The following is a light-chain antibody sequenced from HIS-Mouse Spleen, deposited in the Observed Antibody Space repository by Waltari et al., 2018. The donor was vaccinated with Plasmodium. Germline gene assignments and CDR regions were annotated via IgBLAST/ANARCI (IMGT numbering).Light chain of an antibody. CDR1: ALPKKY. CDR3: YSTDSSGNHRV. Sequence: SYELTQPPSVSVSPGKTARITCSGDALPKKYAYWYQQKSGQAHVLVIYEDSKLASWIPERFSGSSSGTMATLTISGAQVEDEADYYCYSTDSSGNHRVFGGGTKLTVL. CDR2: EDS. J-gene: IGLJ3*02. V-gene: IGLV3-10*01.